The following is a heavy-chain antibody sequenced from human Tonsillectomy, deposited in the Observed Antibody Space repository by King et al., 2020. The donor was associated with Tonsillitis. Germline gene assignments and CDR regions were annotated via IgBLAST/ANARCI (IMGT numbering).Heavy chain of an antibody. CDR3: ARDRSGSGSYYSPFDY. CDR1: GGSINSGSYY. Sequence: QLQESGPGLVEPSQTLSLTCTVSGGSINSGSYYWSWIRQPAGKGLEWIGRIYISGRTNFNPSLKSRGTMSVDTSKNQFSLKLRSVTAADTAVYYCARDRSGSGSYYSPFDYWGQGTLVTVSS. J-gene: IGHJ4*02. CDR2: IYISGRT. D-gene: IGHD3-10*01. V-gene: IGHV4-61*02.